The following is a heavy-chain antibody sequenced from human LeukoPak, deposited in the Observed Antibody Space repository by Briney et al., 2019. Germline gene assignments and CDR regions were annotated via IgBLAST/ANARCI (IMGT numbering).Heavy chain of an antibody. CDR1: GLTFSSYA. Sequence: GGSLRLSCAVSGLTFSSYAMSWVRQAPGKGLEWVSGISARGGSTHNADLVKGRFTISRDNSKNTLYLQMNSLRAEDTAIYYCANGRLFKGLLNYWGQGTLVTVSS. CDR3: ANGRLFKGLLNY. CDR2: ISARGGST. D-gene: IGHD3-22*01. J-gene: IGHJ4*02. V-gene: IGHV3-23*01.